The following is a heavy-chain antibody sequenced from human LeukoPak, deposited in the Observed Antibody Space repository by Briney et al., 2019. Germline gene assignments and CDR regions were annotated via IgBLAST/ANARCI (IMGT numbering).Heavy chain of an antibody. D-gene: IGHD6-13*01. CDR3: ARQIGRGISNYFDY. V-gene: IGHV4-34*01. CDR2: INHSGST. J-gene: IGHJ4*02. CDR1: GGSLRGYY. Sequence: SETLSLTCAVYGGSLRGYYWSWIRQPPGKGLEWIGEINHSGSTNYNPSLKSRVTISVDTSKNQFSLKVSSVTAADTAVYYCARQIGRGISNYFDYWGQGTLVTVSS.